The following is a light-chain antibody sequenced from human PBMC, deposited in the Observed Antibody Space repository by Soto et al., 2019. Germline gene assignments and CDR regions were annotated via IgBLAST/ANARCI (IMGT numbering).Light chain of an antibody. Sequence: IVLTQSPATLSLSPGERATLSCRASQSVNSYLAWYQQAPGQAPRLLIYDASTRATGIPVRFSGSGSGTDFTLTISRLEPEDFAVYYCQQRSSGYTFGQGTKLEIK. CDR2: DAS. V-gene: IGKV3-11*01. CDR1: QSVNSY. CDR3: QQRSSGYT. J-gene: IGKJ2*01.